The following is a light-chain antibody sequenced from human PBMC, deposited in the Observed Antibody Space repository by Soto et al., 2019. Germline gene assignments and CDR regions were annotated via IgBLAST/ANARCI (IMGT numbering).Light chain of an antibody. CDR3: QQYDSSPFI. J-gene: IGKJ3*01. V-gene: IGKV3-20*01. CDR2: GAS. Sequence: EIVLTQSPGTLSLSPGQRATLSCRASQSVTTNYLAWYQQKPGQAPRLLIYGASFRAAGIPDRFSGSGSGTDFTLTINTLEPGDFAMYFCQQYDSSPFIFGPGTTVDI. CDR1: QSVTTNY.